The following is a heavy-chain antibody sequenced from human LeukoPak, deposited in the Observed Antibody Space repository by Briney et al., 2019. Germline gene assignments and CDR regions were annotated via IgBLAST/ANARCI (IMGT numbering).Heavy chain of an antibody. V-gene: IGHV4-61*01. CDR1: GGSVSSGSYY. CDR3: ARVYDFWSGYYFDY. Sequence: SETLSLTCTVSGGSVSSGSYYWSWIRQPPGKGLEWIGYIYYSGSTDYNPSLKSRVTISVDTSKNQFSLKLSSVTAADTAVYYCARVYDFWSGYYFDYWGQGTLVTVSS. J-gene: IGHJ4*02. CDR2: IYYSGST. D-gene: IGHD3-3*01.